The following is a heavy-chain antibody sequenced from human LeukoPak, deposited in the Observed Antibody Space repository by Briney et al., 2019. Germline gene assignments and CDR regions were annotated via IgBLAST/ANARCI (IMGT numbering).Heavy chain of an antibody. J-gene: IGHJ4*02. D-gene: IGHD6-13*01. V-gene: IGHV3-30*04. Sequence: PGRSLRLSCAASGFTFSSYAMHWVRQAPGKGLEWVAVISYDGSNKYYADSVKGRFTISRDNSKNALYLQMNSLRAEDTAVYYCARAGGSWYYFDYWGQGTLVTVSS. CDR2: ISYDGSNK. CDR3: ARAGGSWYYFDY. CDR1: GFTFSSYA.